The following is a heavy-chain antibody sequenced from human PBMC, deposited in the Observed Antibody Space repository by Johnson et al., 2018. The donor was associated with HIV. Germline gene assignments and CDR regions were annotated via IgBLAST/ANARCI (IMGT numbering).Heavy chain of an antibody. CDR1: GFIVSSNC. V-gene: IGHV3-66*02. CDR2: IYSGGST. J-gene: IGHJ3*02. D-gene: IGHD5-12*01. Sequence: VQLVESGGGLVKPGGSLRLSCAASGFIVSSNCMTWVRQAPGKGLEWVSVIYSGGSTYYVDSVKGRFTISRDSSKSTLYLQMNSLRAEDTAVYYCARHSPARGFPAFDIWGQGTMVTVSS. CDR3: ARHSPARGFPAFDI.